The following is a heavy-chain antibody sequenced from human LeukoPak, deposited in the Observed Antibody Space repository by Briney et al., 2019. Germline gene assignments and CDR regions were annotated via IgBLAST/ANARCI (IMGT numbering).Heavy chain of an antibody. V-gene: IGHV1-18*01. J-gene: IGHJ3*02. CDR2: ISAYNGHT. CDR3: ARGAYDFLTAAGASSFDI. Sequence: ASVKVSCKASGYTFTNYGINWVRQAPGQGLEWMAWISAYNGHTNYAQKLQDRVTLTTDASTSTAYMELRSLRSDDTAVYYCARGAYDFLTAAGASSFDIWGQGTMVTVSS. CDR1: GYTFTNYG. D-gene: IGHD3-9*01.